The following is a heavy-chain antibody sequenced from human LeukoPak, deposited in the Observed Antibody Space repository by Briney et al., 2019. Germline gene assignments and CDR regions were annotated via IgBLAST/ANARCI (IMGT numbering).Heavy chain of an antibody. CDR1: GFTFSTYE. Sequence: PGGSLRLSCAASGFTFSTYEMNWVRQAPGKGLEWVSYISSNGNTIYYADSVKGRFTISRDNAKNSLYLLMNSLRAEDTAVYYCARGAGYYYYYMDVWGKGTTVTISS. D-gene: IGHD6-19*01. CDR2: ISSNGNTI. V-gene: IGHV3-48*03. J-gene: IGHJ6*03. CDR3: ARGAGYYYYYMDV.